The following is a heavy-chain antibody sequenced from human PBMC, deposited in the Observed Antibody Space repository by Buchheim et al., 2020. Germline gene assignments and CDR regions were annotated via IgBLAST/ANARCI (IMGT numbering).Heavy chain of an antibody. CDR3: AREWSYAMDV. D-gene: IGHD2-8*01. J-gene: IGHJ6*02. CDR2: INSDESRR. Sequence: EVQLVESGGGLVQPGGSLRLSCVASGFTFSNSWMHWVRQAPGKGLVWVSHINSDESRRTYADSVKGRFTISRANAKNTVFLHMNSLRAEDTAVYYCAREWSYAMDVWGQGTT. CDR1: GFTFSNSW. V-gene: IGHV3-74*01.